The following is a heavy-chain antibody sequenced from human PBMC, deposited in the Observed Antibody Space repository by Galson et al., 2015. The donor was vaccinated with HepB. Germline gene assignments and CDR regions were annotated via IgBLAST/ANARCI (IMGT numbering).Heavy chain of an antibody. CDR2: ISGWGGST. CDR3: ATFVRGYSYGPTWG. J-gene: IGHJ4*02. Sequence: SLRLSCAASGFTFSTYAMSWVRQAPGKGLEWVSAISGWGGSTYYADSVKGRFTISRDNSKNTLYLQMNSLRAEDTAVYYCATFVRGYSYGPTWGWGQGTLVTVSS. CDR1: GFTFSTYA. D-gene: IGHD5-18*01. V-gene: IGHV3-23*01.